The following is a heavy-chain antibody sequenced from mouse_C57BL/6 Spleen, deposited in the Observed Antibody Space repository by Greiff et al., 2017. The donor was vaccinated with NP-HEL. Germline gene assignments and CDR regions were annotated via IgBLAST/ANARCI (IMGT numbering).Heavy chain of an antibody. CDR2: IYPSDSET. D-gene: IGHD2-4*01. V-gene: IGHV1-61*01. Sequence: QVQLQQPGAELVRPGSSVKLSCKASGYTFTSYWMDWVKQRPGQGLEWIGNIYPSDSETHYNQKFKDKATLTVDKSSITAYMQLSSLTSEDSAVYYSASRGDYDGFAYWGQGTLVTVSA. CDR3: ASRGDYDGFAY. J-gene: IGHJ3*01. CDR1: GYTFTSYW.